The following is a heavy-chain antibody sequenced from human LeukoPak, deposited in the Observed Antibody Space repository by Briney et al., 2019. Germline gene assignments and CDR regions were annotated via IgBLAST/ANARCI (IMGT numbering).Heavy chain of an antibody. Sequence: GGSLRLSCAASGFSFSIYAMSWVRQAPGKGLEWVANIKQDGSEKYYVGSVKGRFTISRDNAKNSLYLQMDSLRAEDTAVYHCARDGPYSSSATHPPWGQGTLVTVSS. V-gene: IGHV3-7*03. CDR1: GFSFSIYA. CDR2: IKQDGSEK. CDR3: ARDGPYSSSATHPP. J-gene: IGHJ5*02. D-gene: IGHD6-6*01.